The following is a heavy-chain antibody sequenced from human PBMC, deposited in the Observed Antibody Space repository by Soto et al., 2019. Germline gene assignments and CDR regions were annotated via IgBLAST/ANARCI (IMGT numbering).Heavy chain of an antibody. CDR3: TKDQARKYYYGSGSSIHNWFDP. J-gene: IGHJ5*02. CDR2: ISSSSSTI. V-gene: IGHV3-48*01. Sequence: GGSLRLSCAASGFTFSSYSMNWVRQAPGKGLEWVSYISSSSSTIYYADSVKGRFTISRDNSKNTLYLQMNSLRAEDTAVYYCTKDQARKYYYGSGSSIHNWFDPWGQGTLVTVSS. D-gene: IGHD3-10*01. CDR1: GFTFSSYS.